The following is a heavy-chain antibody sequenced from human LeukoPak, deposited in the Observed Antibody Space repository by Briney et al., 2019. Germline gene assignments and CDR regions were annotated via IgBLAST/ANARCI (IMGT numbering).Heavy chain of an antibody. CDR2: INYDGNST. CDR1: GFTFSDYW. CDR3: ARDDEGALSIDF. Sequence: GGSLRLSCAASGFTFSDYWMHWVRQAPGKGLVWVSRINYDGNSTTYADSVKGRFTISRDNAKNTLYLQMISLRVEDTAVYYCARDDEGALSIDFWGQGTLVTVSS. V-gene: IGHV3-74*01. J-gene: IGHJ4*02. D-gene: IGHD1-26*01.